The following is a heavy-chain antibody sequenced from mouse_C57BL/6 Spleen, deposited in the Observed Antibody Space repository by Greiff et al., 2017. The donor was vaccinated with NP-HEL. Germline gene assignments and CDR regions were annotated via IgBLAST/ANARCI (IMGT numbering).Heavy chain of an antibody. Sequence: EVKLMESGGGLVQPGGSLSLSCAASGFTFTDYYMSWVRQPPGKALEWLGFIRNKANGYTTEYSASVKGRFTISRDNSQSILYLQMNALRAEDSATYYCARYGSSGYDYWGQGTTLTVSS. CDR2: IRNKANGYTT. V-gene: IGHV7-3*01. CDR3: ARYGSSGYDY. CDR1: GFTFTDYY. D-gene: IGHD3-2*02. J-gene: IGHJ2*01.